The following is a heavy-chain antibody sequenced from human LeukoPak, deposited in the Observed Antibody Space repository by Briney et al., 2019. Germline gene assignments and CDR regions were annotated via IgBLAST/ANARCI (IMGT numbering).Heavy chain of an antibody. J-gene: IGHJ5*02. Sequence: GGTLRLSCAASGFTFSRSGLTWVRQAPGKGLEWVSTISGSGGSTYYADSVKGRFTISRDNSKNTLYLQMNSLRADDTAVYYCAKSAVTTIINWFDPWGQGTLVTVSS. V-gene: IGHV3-23*01. CDR1: GFTFSRSG. D-gene: IGHD4-17*01. CDR2: ISGSGGST. CDR3: AKSAVTTIINWFDP.